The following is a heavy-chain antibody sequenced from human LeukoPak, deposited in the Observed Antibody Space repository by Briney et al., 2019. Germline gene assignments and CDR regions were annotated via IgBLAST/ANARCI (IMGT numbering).Heavy chain of an antibody. CDR2: ISGDGTAR. Sequence: GGSLRLSCAASGFTSSSYWKHWVRQVPGKGLVWVSRISGDGTARNYADSVKGRFTISRDNSKNTLYLQMNSLRAEDTAVYYCAKSSGWYLTGGYFDYWGQGTLVTVSS. CDR1: GFTSSSYW. D-gene: IGHD6-19*01. J-gene: IGHJ4*02. CDR3: AKSSGWYLTGGYFDY. V-gene: IGHV3-74*01.